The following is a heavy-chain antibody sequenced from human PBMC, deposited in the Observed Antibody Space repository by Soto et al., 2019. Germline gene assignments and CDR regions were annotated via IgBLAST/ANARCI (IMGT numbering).Heavy chain of an antibody. CDR3: ARERGLDAFDI. Sequence: ESGGGVVQPGRSLRLSCAASGFTFSSYGMHWVRQAPGKGLEWVAVIWYDGSNKYYADSVKGRFTISRDNSKNTLYLQMNSLRAEDTAVYYCARERGLDAFDIWGQGTMVTVSS. V-gene: IGHV3-33*01. J-gene: IGHJ3*02. CDR1: GFTFSSYG. D-gene: IGHD6-25*01. CDR2: IWYDGSNK.